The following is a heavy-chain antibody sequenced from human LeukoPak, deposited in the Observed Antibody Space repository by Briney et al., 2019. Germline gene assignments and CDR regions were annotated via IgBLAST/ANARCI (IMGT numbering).Heavy chain of an antibody. V-gene: IGHV4-38-2*01. J-gene: IGHJ4*02. CDR3: AKQGPTVVTHFDS. CDR2: MYHSGST. D-gene: IGHD4-23*01. Sequence: SETLSLTCAVFGYSISSGYYWGWIRQPPGKGLDWIASMYHSGSTYYNPSLKSRVTISVDTSKNQFSLRLSSVTAADTAVYYCAKQGPTVVTHFDSWGQGTLVTVSS. CDR1: GYSISSGYY.